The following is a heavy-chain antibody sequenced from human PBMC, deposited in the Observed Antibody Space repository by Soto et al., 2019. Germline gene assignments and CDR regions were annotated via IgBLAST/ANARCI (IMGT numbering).Heavy chain of an antibody. D-gene: IGHD6-6*01. CDR2: INHSGST. V-gene: IGHV4-34*01. Sequence: PSETLSLTCAVYGGSFSGYYWSWIRQPPGKGLEWIGEINHSGSTNYNPSLKSRVTISVDTSKNQFSLKLSSVTAADTAVYYCARRYSSSSRGMDVWGQGTTVTVS. CDR3: ARRYSSSSRGMDV. CDR1: GGSFSGYY. J-gene: IGHJ6*02.